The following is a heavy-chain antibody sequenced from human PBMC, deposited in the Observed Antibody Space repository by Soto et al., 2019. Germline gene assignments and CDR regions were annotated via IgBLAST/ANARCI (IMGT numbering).Heavy chain of an antibody. D-gene: IGHD1-26*01. V-gene: IGHV3-7*01. Sequence: GGSLRLSCAASGFTFSSYWMSWVRQAPGKGLEWVANIKQDGSEKYYVDSVKGRFTISRDNAKNSLYLQMNSLRAEDTAVYYCARAPVKYSWIYDAFDIWGQGTMVTVSS. CDR3: ARAPVKYSWIYDAFDI. CDR1: GFTFSSYW. J-gene: IGHJ3*02. CDR2: IKQDGSEK.